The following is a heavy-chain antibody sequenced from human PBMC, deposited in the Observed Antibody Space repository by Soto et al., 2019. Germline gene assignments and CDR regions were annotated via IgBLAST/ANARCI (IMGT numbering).Heavy chain of an antibody. CDR3: ARKGAAASRPHGFDM. D-gene: IGHD6-13*01. J-gene: IGHJ3*02. CDR2: IIPMFGTT. Sequence: QMQLVQSGAEVKKPGSSVKVSCEASGGTYPISWVRQAPGQGLEWMGSIIPMFGTTNYAQNFQGRVALTADKSTNTAYLELSSLRSEDTAVYFCARKGAAASRPHGFDMWGQGTMVTVSS. CDR1: GGTYP. V-gene: IGHV1-69*06.